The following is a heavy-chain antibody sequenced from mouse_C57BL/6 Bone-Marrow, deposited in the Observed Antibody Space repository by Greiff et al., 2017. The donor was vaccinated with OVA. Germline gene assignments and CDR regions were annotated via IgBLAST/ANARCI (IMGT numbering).Heavy chain of an antibody. CDR1: GYSITSGYY. Sequence: EVKLLESGPGLVKPSQSLSLTCSVTGYSITSGYYWNWIRQFPGNKLEWMGYISYDGSNNYNPSLKNRISITRDTSKNQFFLKLNPVTTEDTATYYCARLYYAMDYWGQGTSVTVSS. CDR3: ARLYYAMDY. CDR2: ISYDGSN. J-gene: IGHJ4*01. V-gene: IGHV3-6*01.